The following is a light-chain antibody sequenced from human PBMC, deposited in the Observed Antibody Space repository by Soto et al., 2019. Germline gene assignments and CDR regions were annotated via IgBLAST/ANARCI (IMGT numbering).Light chain of an antibody. V-gene: IGKV3-20*01. Sequence: EIVLTQSPGTLSLSPGERATLSCRASQSVSSSFLAWYQQKPGQAPRLLIYGASSRATGIPDRFSGSGSGTEFTLTISRLKPEDFAVYYCQQYYNSPWRFVQGTKVEIK. J-gene: IGKJ1*01. CDR3: QQYYNSPWR. CDR2: GAS. CDR1: QSVSSSF.